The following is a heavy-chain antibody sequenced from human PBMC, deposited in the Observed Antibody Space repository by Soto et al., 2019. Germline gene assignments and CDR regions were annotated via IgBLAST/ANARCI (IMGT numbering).Heavy chain of an antibody. Sequence: SETLSLTCTVSGGSISSSSYYWGWIRQPPGKVLEWIVSMCCSGGTYYNPSLKSRVTGSVDTSNNQFSVKVSSVTSAYTAVYYCARLTTVTTDYWGQGTMVTVSS. CDR1: GGSISSSSYY. V-gene: IGHV4-39*01. J-gene: IGHJ4*02. CDR2: MCCSGGT. D-gene: IGHD4-17*01. CDR3: ARLTTVTTDY.